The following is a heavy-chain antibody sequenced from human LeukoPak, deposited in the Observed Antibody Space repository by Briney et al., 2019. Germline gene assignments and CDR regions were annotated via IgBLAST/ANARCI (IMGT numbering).Heavy chain of an antibody. V-gene: IGHV3-74*01. CDR2: INSDGSST. CDR3: ARVDYEGRFDY. J-gene: IGHJ4*02. D-gene: IGHD3-22*01. Sequence: GGSLRLSCAASGFTFSSYEMNWVRQAPGKGLVWVSRINSDGSSTSYADSVKGRFTISRDNAKNTLYLQTNSLRAEDTAVYYCARVDYEGRFDYWGQGTLVTVSS. CDR1: GFTFSSYE.